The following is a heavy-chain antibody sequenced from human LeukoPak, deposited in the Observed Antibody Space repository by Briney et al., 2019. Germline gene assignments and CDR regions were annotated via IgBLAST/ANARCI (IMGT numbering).Heavy chain of an antibody. D-gene: IGHD3-10*01. Sequence: GGSLRLSCAASGFTFSTYTMAGVRQAPGGGPEWVSGIGGDGGGGTYYADSVRGRFAISRDNSKSTLYLQMNSLRVEDTAVYYCLKDFGRNLGGPGYWGRGTLVTVSP. J-gene: IGHJ4*02. CDR2: IGGDGGGGT. CDR3: LKDFGRNLGGPGY. CDR1: GFTFSTYT. V-gene: IGHV3-23*01.